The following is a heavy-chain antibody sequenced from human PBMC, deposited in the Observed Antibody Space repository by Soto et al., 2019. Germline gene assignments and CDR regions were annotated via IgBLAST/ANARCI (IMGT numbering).Heavy chain of an antibody. Sequence: EVQLVESGGGLVQPGGSLRLSCAASGVTVSSNYMSWVRQAPGKGLEWVSVIYSGGSTYYADSVKGRFTISRDNSKNTLDLQMNSRRAEDPAVYYCARHGYNYGGGYFDYWGQGTLVTVSS. J-gene: IGHJ4*02. CDR2: IYSGGST. D-gene: IGHD5-18*01. V-gene: IGHV3-66*04. CDR3: ARHGYNYGGGYFDY. CDR1: GVTVSSNY.